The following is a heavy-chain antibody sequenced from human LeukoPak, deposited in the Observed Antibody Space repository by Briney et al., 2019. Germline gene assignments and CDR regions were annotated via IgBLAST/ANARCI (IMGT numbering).Heavy chain of an antibody. V-gene: IGHV1-2*04. Sequence: ASVKVSCKASGYTFTGYYMHWVRQAPGQGLEWMGWINPNSGGTNYAQKFQGWVTMTRDTSISTAYMELSRLRSDDTAVYYCARHLSPLAARPKRAFDYWGQGTLVTVSS. CDR2: INPNSGGT. J-gene: IGHJ4*02. CDR3: ARHLSPLAARPKRAFDY. D-gene: IGHD6-6*01. CDR1: GYTFTGYY.